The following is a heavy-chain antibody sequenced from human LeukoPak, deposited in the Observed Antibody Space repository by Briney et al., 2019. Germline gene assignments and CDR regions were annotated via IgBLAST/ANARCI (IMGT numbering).Heavy chain of an antibody. J-gene: IGHJ6*02. CDR1: GYTLTELS. Sequence: ASVKVSCKVSGYTLTELSMHWVRQAPGKGLEWMGGFDPEDGETIYAQKFQGRVTMTEDTSTDTAYMELSSLRSEDTAVYYCATTRLHSGYYGMDVWGQGTTVTVSS. V-gene: IGHV1-24*01. D-gene: IGHD1-26*01. CDR2: FDPEDGET. CDR3: ATTRLHSGYYGMDV.